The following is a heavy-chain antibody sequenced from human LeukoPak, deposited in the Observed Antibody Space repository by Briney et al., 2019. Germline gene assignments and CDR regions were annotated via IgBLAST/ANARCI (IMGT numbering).Heavy chain of an antibody. V-gene: IGHV4-61*09. CDR1: DGSIISAHHH. CDR2: IYTRGGT. CDR3: ARDYFDSSLYLGY. Sequence: HPSETLSLTCTVSDGSIISAHHHWNWIRQSAGKGLEWIGHIYTRGGTKYNPSLKGRVSISIDTSKNQFSLKLTSVLAADTGVYYCARDYFDSSLYLGYWGQGALVTVSS. D-gene: IGHD3-22*01. J-gene: IGHJ4*02.